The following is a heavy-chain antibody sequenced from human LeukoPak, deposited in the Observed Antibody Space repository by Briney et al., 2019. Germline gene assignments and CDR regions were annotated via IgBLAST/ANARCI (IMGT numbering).Heavy chain of an antibody. V-gene: IGHV1-18*01. Sequence: ASVKVSCKTSGYTFTNYGVTWVRQAPGQGLEWMGWISAYNGNTNYAQKLQGRVTITADESTSTAYMELSSLRSEDTAVYYCARETDYYGSGSYLYWGQGTLVTVSS. CDR2: ISAYNGNT. CDR1: GYTFTNYG. J-gene: IGHJ4*02. CDR3: ARETDYYGSGSYLY. D-gene: IGHD3-10*01.